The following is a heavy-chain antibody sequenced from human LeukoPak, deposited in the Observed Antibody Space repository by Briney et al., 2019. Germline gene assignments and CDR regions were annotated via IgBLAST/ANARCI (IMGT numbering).Heavy chain of an antibody. V-gene: IGHV3-48*03. CDR2: FGSTGTI. CDR3: ARSNGLRYFDR. CDR1: GFTFSTYA. Sequence: GSLRLSCVASGFTFSTYAMNWIRQAPGKGLEWVAYFGSTGTIHYADSMRGRFTISRDNAEMSLFLQMNSLRVDDTAVYYCARSNGLRYFDRWGQGTLVTVSS. D-gene: IGHD4-11*01. J-gene: IGHJ4*02.